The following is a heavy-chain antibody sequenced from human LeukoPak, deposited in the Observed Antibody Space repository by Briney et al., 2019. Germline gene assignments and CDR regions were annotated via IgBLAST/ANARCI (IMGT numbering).Heavy chain of an antibody. CDR3: ARGKRGFGDPYSYFDY. V-gene: IGHV3-74*01. CDR1: GFSLSDFW. D-gene: IGHD3-16*01. CDR2: INRDGRSA. J-gene: IGHJ4*02. Sequence: GGSLRFSARAYGFSLSDFWRQRDRQAPGEGLMWVSRINRDGRSAGYADFVKGRFTISRDNSKSTLAMQMDSLTVEDTGVYYCARGKRGFGDPYSYFDYWGQGVLVTVSS.